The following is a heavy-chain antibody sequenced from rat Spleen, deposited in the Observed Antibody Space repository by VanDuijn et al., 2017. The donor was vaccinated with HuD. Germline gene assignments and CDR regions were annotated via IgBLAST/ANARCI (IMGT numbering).Heavy chain of an antibody. Sequence: EVQLVESGGGLVQPGRSLKLSCAASGFTFSNYDMAWVRQAPTRGLEWVAYISYDGTATYYRDSVQGRFTISRDNAKSTLYLQLDSLRSEDTATYYCARYYRYWYFDFWGPGTMVTVSS. J-gene: IGHJ1*01. CDR1: GFTFSNYD. V-gene: IGHV5S23*01. CDR2: ISYDGTAT. CDR3: ARYYRYWYFDF. D-gene: IGHD1-2*01.